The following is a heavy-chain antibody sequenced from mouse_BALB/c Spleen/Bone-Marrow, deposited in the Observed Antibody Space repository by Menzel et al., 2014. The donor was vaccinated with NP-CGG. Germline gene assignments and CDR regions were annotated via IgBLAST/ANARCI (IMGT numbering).Heavy chain of an antibody. Sequence: EVHLVESGGGLVQPGGSLKLSCAASGFDFSRYWMSWVRQAPGKGLEWIGEINPDSSTINYTPSLKDKFIISRDNTKNTLYLQMRKVRSEDTALYYCARLYYYGNFAYWGQGTTLTVSS. V-gene: IGHV4-1*02. J-gene: IGHJ2*01. D-gene: IGHD1-1*01. CDR2: INPDSSTI. CDR1: GFDFSRYW. CDR3: ARLYYYGNFAY.